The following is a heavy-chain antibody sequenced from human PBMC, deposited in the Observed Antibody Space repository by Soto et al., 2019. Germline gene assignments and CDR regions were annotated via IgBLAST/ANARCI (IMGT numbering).Heavy chain of an antibody. CDR1: GGSFSGYY. Sequence: SETLSLTCAVYGGSFSGYYWSWIRQPPGKGLEWIGEINHSGNTNYNPSLKSRVTISEDTSKNHFHLKLSSVTAADTAVYYCARGRHLYYYYSTGRWFDPWGQGTLVTVSS. CDR2: INHSGNT. V-gene: IGHV4-34*01. CDR3: ARGRHLYYYYSTGRWFDP. D-gene: IGHD3-22*01. J-gene: IGHJ5*02.